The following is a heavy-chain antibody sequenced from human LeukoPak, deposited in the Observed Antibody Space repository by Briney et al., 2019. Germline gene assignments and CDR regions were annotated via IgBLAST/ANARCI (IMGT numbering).Heavy chain of an antibody. J-gene: IGHJ4*02. D-gene: IGHD5-18*01. CDR2: INAGNGNT. CDR1: GYTFTSYA. Sequence: ASVKVSCKASGYTFTSYAMHWVRQAPGQRLEWMGWINAGNGNTKYSQKFQGRVTITRDTSASTAYMELSSLRSEDTAVYYCARVRTAMMAFDYWGQGTLVTVSS. V-gene: IGHV1-3*01. CDR3: ARVRTAMMAFDY.